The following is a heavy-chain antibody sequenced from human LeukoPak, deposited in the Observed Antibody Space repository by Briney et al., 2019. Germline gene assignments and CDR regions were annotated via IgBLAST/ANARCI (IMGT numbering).Heavy chain of an antibody. J-gene: IGHJ6*04. CDR2: IYYSGST. CDR1: GGSISSYY. Sequence: SETLSLTCTVSGGSISSYYWSWIRQPPGKGLEWIGYIYYSGSTNYNPSLKSRVTISVDTSKNQFSLKLSSVTAADTAVYYCARDRVQQLVWGNYYYYYGMDVWGKGTTVTVSS. D-gene: IGHD6-13*01. V-gene: IGHV4-59*01. CDR3: ARDRVQQLVWGNYYYYYGMDV.